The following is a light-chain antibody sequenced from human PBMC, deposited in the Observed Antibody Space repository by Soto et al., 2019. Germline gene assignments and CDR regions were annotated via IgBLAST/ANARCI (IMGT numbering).Light chain of an antibody. Sequence: DIQMTQSPSSLSASVGDRVTLTCRASQSISTYLNWYQQKPGKPPRLLICGASSLQSGVPSRFGGSGSGTDFSLTISSLHPEDLATYYCEQSYRNPITFGQGTRLE. J-gene: IGKJ5*01. CDR3: EQSYRNPIT. CDR1: QSISTY. V-gene: IGKV1-39*01. CDR2: GAS.